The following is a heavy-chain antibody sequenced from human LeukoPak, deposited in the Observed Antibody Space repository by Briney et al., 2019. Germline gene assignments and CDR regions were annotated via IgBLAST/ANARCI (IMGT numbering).Heavy chain of an antibody. J-gene: IGHJ4*02. CDR1: GFTFSSYA. CDR2: ISGSGGST. D-gene: IGHD2-21*02. CDR3: AKPPLDCGGDCYDVFDY. Sequence: PGGSLRLSCAASGFTFSSYAMSWVRQAPGKGLEWVSAISGSGGSTYYADSVKGRFTISRDNYKNTLYLQMNSLRAEDTAVYYCAKPPLDCGGDCYDVFDYWGQGTLVTVSS. V-gene: IGHV3-23*01.